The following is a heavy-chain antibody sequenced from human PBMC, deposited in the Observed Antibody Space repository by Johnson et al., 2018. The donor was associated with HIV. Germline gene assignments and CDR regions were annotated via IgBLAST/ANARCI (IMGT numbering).Heavy chain of an antibody. CDR1: GFTFSSYA. CDR3: ARGSYDGDAFDI. J-gene: IGHJ3*02. Sequence: VQLVESGGGVVQPGRSLRLSCAASGFTFSSYAMHWVRQPTGKRLEWVSGIATTGDTYYAGSVKGRFTISRENAKNSLYLQLNSLRAGDTALYYCARGSYDGDAFDIWGQGTMVTVSS. D-gene: IGHD1-26*01. CDR2: IATTGDT. V-gene: IGHV3-13*01.